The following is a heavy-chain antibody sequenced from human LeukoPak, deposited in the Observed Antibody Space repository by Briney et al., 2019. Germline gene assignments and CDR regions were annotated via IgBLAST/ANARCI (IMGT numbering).Heavy chain of an antibody. V-gene: IGHV3-74*01. D-gene: IGHD3-22*01. CDR1: GFTFSSYW. J-gene: IGHJ4*02. CDR3: ATSLYYYDSSGYYPLDY. CDR2: INSDGSST. Sequence: GGSLRLSCAASGFTFSSYWMHWVRQAQGKGLVWVSRINSDGSSTSYADSVKGRFTISRDNAKNTLYLQMNSLRAEDTAVYYCATSLYYYDSSGYYPLDYWGQGTLVTVSS.